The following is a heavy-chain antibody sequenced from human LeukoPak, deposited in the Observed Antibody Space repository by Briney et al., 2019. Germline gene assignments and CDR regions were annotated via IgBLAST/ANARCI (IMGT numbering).Heavy chain of an antibody. CDR2: INPNSGGT. Sequence: ASVKVSCKASGYTFTGYYMHWVRQAPGQGLEWMGWINPNSGGTNYAQKFQGRVTLTRDTSISAAYMELSNLRSDDTAVYYCARAGTESRWGLPRADYYYMDVWAKGTTVTVSS. J-gene: IGHJ6*03. V-gene: IGHV1-2*02. D-gene: IGHD1-26*01. CDR3: ARAGTESRWGLPRADYYYMDV. CDR1: GYTFTGYY.